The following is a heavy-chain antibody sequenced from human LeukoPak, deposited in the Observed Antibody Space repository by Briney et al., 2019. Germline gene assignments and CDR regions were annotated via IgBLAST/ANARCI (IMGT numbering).Heavy chain of an antibody. CDR2: INPNSGGT. J-gene: IGHJ4*02. CDR3: ARIIYYYDSSGIEGGSDH. V-gene: IGHV1-2*06. D-gene: IGHD3-22*01. Sequence: GASVKVSCKASGYTFTGYYMHWVRQAPGQGLEWMGRINPNSGGTNYAQKFQGRVTMTRDTSISTAYMELSRLRSDDTAVYYCARIIYYYDSSGIEGGSDHWGQGTLVTVSS. CDR1: GYTFTGYY.